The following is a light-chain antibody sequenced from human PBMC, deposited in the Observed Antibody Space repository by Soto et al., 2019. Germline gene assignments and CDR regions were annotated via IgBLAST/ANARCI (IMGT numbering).Light chain of an antibody. CDR3: HQYNDWPRFT. V-gene: IGKV3-15*01. CDR1: QSVSTD. Sequence: EIVMTQSPATLSVSPGERATLSCRASQSVSTDLAWYQQKPGQAPRRLIYGESTRATGIPARFSGSGSGTEFTLTINNLQSEDLAIYYCHQYNDWPRFTFGPGTKVEIK. CDR2: GES. J-gene: IGKJ3*01.